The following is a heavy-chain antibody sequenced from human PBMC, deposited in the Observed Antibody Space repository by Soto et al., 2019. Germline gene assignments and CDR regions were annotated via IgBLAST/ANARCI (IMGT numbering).Heavy chain of an antibody. V-gene: IGHV3-23*01. CDR2: ISGDAANI. D-gene: IGHD3-3*01. CDR3: AKGNPTIFGVVINDY. Sequence: PGGSLRLSCAASGFTFSNLAMSWVRQAPGKGLEWVSAISGDAANIYYADSVKGRFTISRDNSKNTLYLQMNSLRAEDTAVYYCAKGNPTIFGVVINDYWGQGTLVTVSS. CDR1: GFTFSNLA. J-gene: IGHJ4*02.